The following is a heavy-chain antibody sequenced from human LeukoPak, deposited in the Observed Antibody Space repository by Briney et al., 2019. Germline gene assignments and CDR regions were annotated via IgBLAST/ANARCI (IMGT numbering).Heavy chain of an antibody. CDR1: GFAFRSYA. D-gene: IGHD6-25*01. Sequence: GRSLRLSCAASGFAFRSYAIHWVRQAPGKGLEWVALLSYDGSNKNYADSVKGRFTISRDNAKKSLYLQMNSVRVEDTAVYYCARDSSGGWFDYWGQGTLVTVSS. CDR2: LSYDGSNK. J-gene: IGHJ4*02. V-gene: IGHV3-30*03. CDR3: ARDSSGGWFDY.